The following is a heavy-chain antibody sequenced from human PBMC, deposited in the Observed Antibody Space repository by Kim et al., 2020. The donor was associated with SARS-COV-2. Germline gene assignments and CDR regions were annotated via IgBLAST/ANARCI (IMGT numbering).Heavy chain of an antibody. CDR2: ISNSADAT. CDR1: GFTFSSFG. J-gene: IGHJ4*02. CDR3: AKRIVTVVDTSQFNFDS. D-gene: IGHD2-2*01. V-gene: IGHV3-23*01. Sequence: GGSLRLSCAASGFTFSSFGMSWVRQAPGKGLEWVSAISNSADATNYADSVKGRFTISRDSSKNTLFLQMNSLRADDTAVYYCAKRIVTVVDTSQFNFDSWGQGTLVTGSS.